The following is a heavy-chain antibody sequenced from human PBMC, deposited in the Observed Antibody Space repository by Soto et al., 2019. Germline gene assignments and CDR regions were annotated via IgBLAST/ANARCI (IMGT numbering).Heavy chain of an antibody. D-gene: IGHD3-16*01. J-gene: IGHJ6*03. CDR1: GDIFTNYE. CDR3: ATVPRGSRYFYYLDV. CDR2: VSLNTGNT. V-gene: IGHV1-8*01. Sequence: QVQLVQSGAEVKKPGASVMVSCEASGDIFTNYEINWVRQATGQGLEWLGWVSLNTGNTGYAQRFQGRVSMTANPSISTAYMELSSLRSEDTAVYYCATVPRGSRYFYYLDVWGKGTTVIVSS.